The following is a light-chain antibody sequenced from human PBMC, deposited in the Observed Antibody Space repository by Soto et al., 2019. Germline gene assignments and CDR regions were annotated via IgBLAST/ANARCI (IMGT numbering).Light chain of an antibody. CDR2: DVN. CDR3: CSFVASDTVL. CDR1: SSDVGSYKY. Sequence: QSVLTQPRSVSGSPGQSVTISCTGTSSDVGSYKYVSWYQHHPGKAPKLMIFDVNNRPSGVPDRFSGSNSGNAASLTISGLQPEDEAAYFCCSFVASDTVLFGGGTKLTVL. J-gene: IGLJ3*02. V-gene: IGLV2-11*01.